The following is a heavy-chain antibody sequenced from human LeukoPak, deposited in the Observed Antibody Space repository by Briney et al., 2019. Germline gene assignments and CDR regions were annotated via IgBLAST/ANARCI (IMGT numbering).Heavy chain of an antibody. J-gene: IGHJ4*02. CDR1: GYTFTGYY. Sequence: ASVKVSCKASGYTFTGYYMHWVRQAPGQGLEWMGWINPNSGGTNYAQKFQGRVTMTRDTSISTAYMELSRLRSDDTAVYYCAGVPFRYGSSSQPFDYWGQGTLVTVSS. D-gene: IGHD6-6*01. V-gene: IGHV1-2*02. CDR3: AGVPFRYGSSSQPFDY. CDR2: INPNSGGT.